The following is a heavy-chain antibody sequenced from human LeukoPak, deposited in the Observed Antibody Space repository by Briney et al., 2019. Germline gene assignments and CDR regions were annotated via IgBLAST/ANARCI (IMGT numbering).Heavy chain of an antibody. CDR2: ISYDGSNK. D-gene: IGHD5-18*01. J-gene: IGHJ6*03. CDR1: GFTFSSYA. V-gene: IGHV3-30*04. CDR3: ARTNGGGYSYGYYYMDV. Sequence: GGSLRLSCAASGFTFSSYAMHWVRQAPGKGLEWVAVISYDGSNKYYADSVKGRFTISRDNSKNTLYLQMNSLRAEDTAVYYCARTNGGGYSYGYYYMDVWGKGTTVTVSS.